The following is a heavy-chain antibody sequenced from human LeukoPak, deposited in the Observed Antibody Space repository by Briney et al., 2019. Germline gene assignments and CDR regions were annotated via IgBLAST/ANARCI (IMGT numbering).Heavy chain of an antibody. Sequence: SETLSLTCAVYGGSFSGYYWSWIRQPPGKGLEWIGEINHSGSTNYNPSLKSRVTISVDTSKNQFSLKVNSVTAADTAVYYCAREVEYYDSSGYRPHAFDIWGQGTLVTVSA. V-gene: IGHV4-34*01. CDR2: INHSGST. J-gene: IGHJ3*02. D-gene: IGHD3-22*01. CDR1: GGSFSGYY. CDR3: AREVEYYDSSGYRPHAFDI.